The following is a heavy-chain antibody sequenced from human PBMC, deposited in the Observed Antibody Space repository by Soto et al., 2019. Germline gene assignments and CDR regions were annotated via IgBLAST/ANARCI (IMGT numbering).Heavy chain of an antibody. V-gene: IGHV1-18*01. D-gene: IGHD5-18*01. Sequence: ASVKVSCKASGYTFTSYGISWVRQAPGQGLERMGWISAYNGNTNYAQKFQDRVTMTTDTSTSTAYMELRSLRSDDTAVYYCARVWLASIATNWFDPWGQGTLVTSPQ. CDR2: ISAYNGNT. J-gene: IGHJ5*02. CDR1: GYTFTSYG. CDR3: ARVWLASIATNWFDP.